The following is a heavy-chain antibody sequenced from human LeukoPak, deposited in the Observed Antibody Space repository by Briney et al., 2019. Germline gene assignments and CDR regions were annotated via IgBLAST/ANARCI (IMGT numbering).Heavy chain of an antibody. Sequence: PGGSLRLSCAASGFTVSSNYMGWVRQAPGKGLGWVSIIYSDGSTFYADSVKGRFTISRDSSKNTLYLQMNSLRAEDTAVYYCARVRVGPPYYDAFDIWGQGTMVTVSS. D-gene: IGHD1-26*01. J-gene: IGHJ3*02. CDR2: IYSDGST. CDR1: GFTVSSNY. CDR3: ARVRVGPPYYDAFDI. V-gene: IGHV3-66*02.